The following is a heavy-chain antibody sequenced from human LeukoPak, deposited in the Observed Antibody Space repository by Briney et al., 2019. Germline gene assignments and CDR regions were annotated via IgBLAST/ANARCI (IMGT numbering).Heavy chain of an antibody. Sequence: GGSLRLSCAASGFTFSNYAMSWVRQAPGKGLEWVSGIRGSGGSTYYADSVKGRFTISRNNSKNTLYLKMNSLRAEDTAIYYCAKAKAYGGNSDPAFDIWGQGTMVTVSS. D-gene: IGHD4-23*01. CDR1: GFTFSNYA. CDR2: IRGSGGST. CDR3: AKAKAYGGNSDPAFDI. V-gene: IGHV3-23*01. J-gene: IGHJ3*02.